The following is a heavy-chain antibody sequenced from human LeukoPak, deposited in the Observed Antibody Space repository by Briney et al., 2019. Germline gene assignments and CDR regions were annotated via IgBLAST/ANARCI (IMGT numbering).Heavy chain of an antibody. CDR1: GYTFTGYY. Sequence: SVKVSCKASGYTFTGYYMHWVRQAPGQGLEWMGWINPNSGGTNYAQKFQGRVTMTRGTSITTAYMELTSLRSDDTAVYYCARASGYVRLDYWGQGALVTVSS. J-gene: IGHJ4*02. CDR3: ARASGYVRLDY. D-gene: IGHD3-10*02. CDR2: INPNSGGT. V-gene: IGHV1-2*02.